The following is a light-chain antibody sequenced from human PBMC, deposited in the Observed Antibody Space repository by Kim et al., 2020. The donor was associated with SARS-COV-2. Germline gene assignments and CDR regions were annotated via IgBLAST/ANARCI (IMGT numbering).Light chain of an antibody. CDR1: RCVRNY. CDR3: QQRGNWPLVT. J-gene: IGKJ3*01. CDR2: DAT. Sequence: SPGWGATLACRASRCVRNYLSWYQPKPGQSPMLSLYDATNRATVIPAMFSVCGSGTDFTLSISRLEPEDFGVYYCQQRGNWPLVTFGPGTQVDIK. V-gene: IGKV3-11*01.